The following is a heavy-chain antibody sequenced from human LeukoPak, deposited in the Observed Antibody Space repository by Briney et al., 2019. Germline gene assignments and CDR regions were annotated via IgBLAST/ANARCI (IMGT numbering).Heavy chain of an antibody. CDR2: INPNSGGT. Sequence: ASVKVSCKASGYTFTGYYMHWLRQAPGQGLEWMGWINPNSGGTNYAQKFQGRVTMTRDTSISTAYMELSRLRSDDTAVYYCARAEADRVGATTYWGQGTLVTVSS. V-gene: IGHV1-2*02. CDR1: GYTFTGYY. J-gene: IGHJ4*02. D-gene: IGHD1-26*01. CDR3: ARAEADRVGATTY.